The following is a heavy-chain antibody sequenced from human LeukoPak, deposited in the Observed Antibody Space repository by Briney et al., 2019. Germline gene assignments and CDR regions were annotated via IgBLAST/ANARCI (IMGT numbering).Heavy chain of an antibody. Sequence: PGGSLRLSYAASGFTFSGSAMHWVRQASGKGLEWVGRIRSKANSYATAYAASVKGRFTISRDDSKNTAYLQMNSLKTEDTAVYYCTRHVRRLELNWFDPWGQGTLVTVSS. CDR2: IRSKANSYAT. CDR3: TRHVRRLELNWFDP. V-gene: IGHV3-73*01. J-gene: IGHJ5*02. CDR1: GFTFSGSA. D-gene: IGHD1-7*01.